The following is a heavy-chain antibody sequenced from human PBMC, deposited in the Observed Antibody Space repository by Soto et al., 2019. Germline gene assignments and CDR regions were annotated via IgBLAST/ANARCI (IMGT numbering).Heavy chain of an antibody. V-gene: IGHV1-8*01. Sequence: ASVKVSCKASGYTFTSYDINWVRQATGQGLEWMGWMNPNSGNTGYAQKFQGRVTMTRNTSTSTAYMELSSLRSEDTAVYYCARGEDLYYYYGMDVWGQGTTVTVSS. CDR1: GYTFTSYD. J-gene: IGHJ6*02. CDR3: ARGEDLYYYYGMDV. CDR2: MNPNSGNT.